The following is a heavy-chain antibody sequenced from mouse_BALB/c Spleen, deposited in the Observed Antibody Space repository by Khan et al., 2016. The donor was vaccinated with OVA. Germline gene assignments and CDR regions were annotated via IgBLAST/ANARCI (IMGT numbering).Heavy chain of an antibody. CDR3: ARGGAASYRNDGGDMDY. V-gene: IGHV9-4*02. CDR2: INTHSGVP. Sequence: QIQLVQSGPELKKPGETVRISCKASGYTFTNSGMQWVQKMPGKGLKWIGWINTHSGVPKYAEDFKGRFAFSLETSASTVYLQITNLKNEDTATYLCARGGAASYRNDGGDMDYWGQGTSVTVSS. D-gene: IGHD2-14*01. CDR1: GYTFTNSG. J-gene: IGHJ4*01.